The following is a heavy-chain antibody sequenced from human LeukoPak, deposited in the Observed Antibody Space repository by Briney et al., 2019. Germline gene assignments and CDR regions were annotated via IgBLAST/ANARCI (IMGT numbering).Heavy chain of an antibody. J-gene: IGHJ3*02. CDR3: ARATRRYFDNNDAFDI. Sequence: GGSLRLSCAASGFTFDNYGMSWVRQAPGKGLEWVSGINWNGGSTGYADSVKGRFTISRDNAKNSLYLQMNSLRAEDTALYYCARATRRYFDNNDAFDIWGQGTMVTVSS. CDR2: INWNGGST. CDR1: GFTFDNYG. D-gene: IGHD3-9*01. V-gene: IGHV3-20*04.